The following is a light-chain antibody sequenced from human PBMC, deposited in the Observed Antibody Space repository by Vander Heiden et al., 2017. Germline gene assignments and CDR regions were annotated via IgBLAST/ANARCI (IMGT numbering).Light chain of an antibody. CDR3: AAWDDSLNGYV. CDR2: SNN. Sequence: QSVLSQPPSASGTPGQRVPLSCPGSSANIGGNTVNWYQHLPGTAPKLLIHSNNQRPSGVPGRFSGSKSGTSASLAISGLQSEDAADYYCAAWDDSLNGYVFGTGTKVTVL. CDR1: SANIGGNT. V-gene: IGLV1-44*01. J-gene: IGLJ1*01.